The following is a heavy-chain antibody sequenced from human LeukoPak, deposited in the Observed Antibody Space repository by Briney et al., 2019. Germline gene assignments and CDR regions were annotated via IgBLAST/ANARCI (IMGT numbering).Heavy chain of an antibody. V-gene: IGHV4-61*02. CDR3: ARGITGTTDWFDP. J-gene: IGHJ5*02. D-gene: IGHD1-20*01. CDR2: IYTSGST. Sequence: PSQTLSLTCTVSGGSISSGSYYWSWIRQPAGKGLEWIGRIYTSGSTNYNPSLKSRVTISVDRSKNQFSLKLSSVTAADTAVYYCARGITGTTDWFDPWGQGTLVTVSS. CDR1: GGSISSGSYY.